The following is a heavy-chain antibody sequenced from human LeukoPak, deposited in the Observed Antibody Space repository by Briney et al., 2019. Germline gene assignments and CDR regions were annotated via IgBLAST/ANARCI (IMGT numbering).Heavy chain of an antibody. CDR2: IYPGDSDT. D-gene: IGHD4-17*01. Sequence: GESLKISCKGSGYSFTSYWIGWVRQMPGKGLEWMGIIYPGDSDTRYSPSFQGQVTISADKSISTAYLQWSSLKASDTAMYYCARPLQDDYGDYYSDYWGQGTLVTVSS. J-gene: IGHJ4*02. V-gene: IGHV5-51*01. CDR1: GYSFTSYW. CDR3: ARPLQDDYGDYYSDY.